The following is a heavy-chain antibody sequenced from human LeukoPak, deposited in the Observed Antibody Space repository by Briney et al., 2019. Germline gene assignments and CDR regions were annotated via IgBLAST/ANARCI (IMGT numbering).Heavy chain of an antibody. J-gene: IGHJ4*02. Sequence: GGSLRLSCAASGLTFSNAWMSWVRQAPGKGLEWVANIKQDGSEKYYVDSVKGRFTISRDNAKNSLYLQMNSLRAEDTAVYYCARDKPYYDFWSGYLLDYWGQGTLVTVSS. CDR3: ARDKPYYDFWSGYLLDY. V-gene: IGHV3-7*01. CDR1: GLTFSNAW. D-gene: IGHD3-3*01. CDR2: IKQDGSEK.